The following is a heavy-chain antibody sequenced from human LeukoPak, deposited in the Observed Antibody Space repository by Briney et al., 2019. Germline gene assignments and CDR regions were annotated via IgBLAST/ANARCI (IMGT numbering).Heavy chain of an antibody. D-gene: IGHD4-23*01. CDR2: ISGSGGST. V-gene: IGHV3-23*01. J-gene: IGHJ4*02. CDR1: GFTFSSYG. CDR3: AKDLLDYGGKGAYDC. Sequence: PGGTLRLSCAASGFTFSSYGMSWVRQAPGKGLEWVSAISGSGGSTYYADSVKGRFTISRDNSKNTLYLQMNSLRAEDTAVYYCAKDLLDYGGKGAYDCWGQGTLVTVSS.